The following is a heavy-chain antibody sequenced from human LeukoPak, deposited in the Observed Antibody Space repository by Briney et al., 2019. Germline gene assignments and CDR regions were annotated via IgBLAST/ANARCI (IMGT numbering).Heavy chain of an antibody. V-gene: IGHV3-48*01. CDR2: ISTNTTTI. CDR1: GFTFSDAW. D-gene: IGHD7-27*01. CDR3: VRVGTSFDI. Sequence: PGGSLRLSCAASGFTFSDAWMSWVRQAPGKGLEWVSYISTNTTTIYYADSVKGRFTISRDNAKNSLYLQMNSLRVEDTAVYYCVRVGTSFDIWGQGTMVTVSS. J-gene: IGHJ3*02.